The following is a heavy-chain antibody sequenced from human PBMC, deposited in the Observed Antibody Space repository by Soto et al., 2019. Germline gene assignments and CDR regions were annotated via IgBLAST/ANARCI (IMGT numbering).Heavy chain of an antibody. CDR1: GGSISSGGYY. CDR2: IYYSGST. J-gene: IGHJ4*02. V-gene: IGHV4-31*03. D-gene: IGHD6-13*01. Sequence: QVQLQESAPGLVKPSQTPSLTCTVSGGSISSGGYYWSWIRQHPGKGLEWIGYIYYSGSTNYNPSLKRRFNLLVDTSKNPFALKLSSVSAADTAVYYCARSVGVAAAGPFDYWGQGTLVTVSS. CDR3: ARSVGVAAAGPFDY.